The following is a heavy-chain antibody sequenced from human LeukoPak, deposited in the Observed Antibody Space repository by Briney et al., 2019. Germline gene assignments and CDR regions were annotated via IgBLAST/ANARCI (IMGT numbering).Heavy chain of an antibody. CDR1: GGTFSSYA. J-gene: IGHJ4*02. Sequence: SVKVSCKASGGTFSSYAISWVRQAPGQGLEWMGGIIPIFGTANYAQKFQGRVTITADKSTSTAYMELSSLGSEDTAVYYCARVSYSGYDSLGGYFDYWGQGTLVTVSS. CDR3: ARVSYSGYDSLGGYFDY. CDR2: IIPIFGTA. D-gene: IGHD5-12*01. V-gene: IGHV1-69*06.